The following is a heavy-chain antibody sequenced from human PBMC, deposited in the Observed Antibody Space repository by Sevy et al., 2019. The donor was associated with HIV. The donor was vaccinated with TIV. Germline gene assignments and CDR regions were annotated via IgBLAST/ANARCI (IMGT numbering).Heavy chain of an antibody. V-gene: IGHV3-30*03. CDR3: ARAGYDTAMVTLAFDI. CDR2: ISYHGRDK. CDR1: GFAFSNYYA. Sequence: GGSLRLSCAASGFAFSNYYAMHWVRQAPGKGLEWVAVISYHGRDKFYAESVKGRSTISRDNSKNMLYLQMNSLRAEDTAVYYCARAGYDTAMVTLAFDIWGQGTMVTVSS. J-gene: IGHJ3*02. D-gene: IGHD5-18*01.